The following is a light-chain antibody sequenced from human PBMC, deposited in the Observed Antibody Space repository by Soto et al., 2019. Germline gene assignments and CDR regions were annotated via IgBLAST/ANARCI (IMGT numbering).Light chain of an antibody. Sequence: DIKMTQSPSTLSASVGDRVTLTCPASHSISTWVAWYQQTPGKAPKLLIYGASRLETGVPSRFSGRGSGTDFTFTISSLQPEDIATYYCQQYSHLITFGQGTRLEIK. CDR2: GAS. CDR3: QQYSHLIT. CDR1: HSISTW. J-gene: IGKJ5*01. V-gene: IGKV1-5*01.